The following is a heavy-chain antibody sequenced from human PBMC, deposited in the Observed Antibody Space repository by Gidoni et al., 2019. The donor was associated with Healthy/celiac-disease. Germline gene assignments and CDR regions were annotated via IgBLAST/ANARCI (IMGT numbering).Heavy chain of an antibody. CDR3: AKGEVAATVGGMDV. CDR2: IVYDGSNK. V-gene: IGHV3-30*18. D-gene: IGHD2-15*01. CDR1: VLTFSSYG. Sequence: QVQLVESGGGWVQPGRSLRLSCAASVLTFSSYGMPWVRQAPGQGLEWVAVIVYDGSNKYYADAVKGRFTISRDNSKNTLYLQMNSLRAEDTAVYYCAKGEVAATVGGMDVWGQGTTVTVSS. J-gene: IGHJ6*02.